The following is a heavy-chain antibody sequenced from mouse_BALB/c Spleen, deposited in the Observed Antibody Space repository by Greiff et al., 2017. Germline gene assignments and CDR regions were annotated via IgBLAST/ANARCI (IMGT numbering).Heavy chain of an antibody. V-gene: IGHV5-12-2*01. J-gene: IGHJ3*01. CDR2: ISNGGGST. Sequence: EVQGVESGGGLVQPGGSLKLSCAASGFTFSSYTMSWVRQTPEKRLEWVAYISNGGGSTYYPDTVKGRFTISRDNAKNTLYLQMSSLKSEDTAMYYCGRLYGSSLAWLAYWGQGTLVTVSA. D-gene: IGHD1-1*01. CDR1: GFTFSSYT. CDR3: GRLYGSSLAWLAY.